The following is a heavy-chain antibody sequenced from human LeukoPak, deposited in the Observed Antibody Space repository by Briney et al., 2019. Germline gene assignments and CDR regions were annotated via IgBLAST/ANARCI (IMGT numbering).Heavy chain of an antibody. J-gene: IGHJ4*02. D-gene: IGHD1-26*01. CDR3: ARGKSRGSHIDY. V-gene: IGHV4-38-2*02. CDR1: AYSISSGYY. Sequence: SETLSLTCIVSAYSISSGYYWGWFRQPPGRGLEWIGSIYHSESTYYNPSLKSRVTISIDTSKNQFSLKLSSATAADTAIYFCARGKSRGSHIDYWGQGTLVTVSS. CDR2: IYHSEST.